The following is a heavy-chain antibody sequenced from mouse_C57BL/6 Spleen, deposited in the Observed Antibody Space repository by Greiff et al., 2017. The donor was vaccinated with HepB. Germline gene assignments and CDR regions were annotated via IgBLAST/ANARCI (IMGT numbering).Heavy chain of an antibody. J-gene: IGHJ1*03. CDR3: TRSGDPYFDV. CDR2: IDPETGGT. Sequence: VQLQESGAELVRPGASVTLSCKASGYTFTDYEMHWVKQTPVHGLEWIGAIDPETGGTAYNQKFKGKAILTADKSSSTAYMELRRLTSEDSAVYYCTRSGDPYFDVWGTGTTVTVSS. CDR1: GYTFTDYE. D-gene: IGHD3-3*01. V-gene: IGHV1-15*01.